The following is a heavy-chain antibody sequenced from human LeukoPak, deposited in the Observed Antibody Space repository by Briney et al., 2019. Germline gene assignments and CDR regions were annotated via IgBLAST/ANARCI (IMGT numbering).Heavy chain of an antibody. V-gene: IGHV3-21*01. Sequence: GGSLRLSCAASGFTFSSYSMSWVRQAPGKGLEWVSSISSSSSYIYYADSVKGRFTISRDNAKNSLYLQMNSLRAEDTAVYYCARDGGAGQAVAGSKSDYWGQGTLVTVSS. D-gene: IGHD6-19*01. CDR3: ARDGGAGQAVAGSKSDY. CDR1: GFTFSSYS. CDR2: ISSSSSYI. J-gene: IGHJ4*02.